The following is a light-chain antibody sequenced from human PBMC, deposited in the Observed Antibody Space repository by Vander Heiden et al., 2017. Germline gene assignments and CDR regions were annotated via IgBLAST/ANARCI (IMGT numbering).Light chain of an antibody. CDR1: QSISSY. J-gene: IGKJ1*01. CDR3: QRSDSTPRT. Sequence: MTQAPSVLSASVGDRVTITCRASQSISSYLNWYQQKPGKAPKLLIYAASSLQSGVPSRFSGSGSGTDFTLTISSLQPEHFTTYYCQRSDSTPRTFGQGTKVEIK. V-gene: IGKV1-39*01. CDR2: AAS.